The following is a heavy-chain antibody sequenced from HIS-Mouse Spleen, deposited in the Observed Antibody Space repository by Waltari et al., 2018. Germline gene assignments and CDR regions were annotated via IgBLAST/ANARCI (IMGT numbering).Heavy chain of an antibody. CDR3: AREIPYSSSWYDWYFDL. CDR2: IYYSART. CDR1: GGSISSSSYY. Sequence: QLQLQESGPGLVKPSETLSLTCTVSGGSISSSSYYWGWIRQPPGKGLEWIGSIYYSARTSYNPSLTSRVTISVDTSKNQFSLKLSSVTAADTAVYYCAREIPYSSSWYDWYFDLWGRGTLVTVSS. D-gene: IGHD6-13*01. V-gene: IGHV4-39*07. J-gene: IGHJ2*01.